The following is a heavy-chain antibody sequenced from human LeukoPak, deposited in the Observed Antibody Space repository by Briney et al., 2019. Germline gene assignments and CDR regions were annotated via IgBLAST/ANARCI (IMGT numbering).Heavy chain of an antibody. J-gene: IGHJ4*02. V-gene: IGHV3-33*01. CDR2: IWYDGNNK. D-gene: IGHD5-12*01. CDR3: ARDTNSGYELDY. Sequence: GTSLRLSCAASGFTFSSYGMHWVRRAPGKGLEWVALIWYDGNNKYFADSVRGRFTISRDNSKNTLYLQVNSLTAEDTAVYYCARDTNSGYELDYWGQGTLVTVSS. CDR1: GFTFSSYG.